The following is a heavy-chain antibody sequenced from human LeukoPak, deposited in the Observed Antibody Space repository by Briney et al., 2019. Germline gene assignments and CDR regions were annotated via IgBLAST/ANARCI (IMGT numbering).Heavy chain of an antibody. CDR2: ISSSGSNE. D-gene: IGHD4-17*01. Sequence: GGSLRLSCAASGFTFGSFEMNWVRQAPGKGLEWLSYISSSGSNEYYADSLKGRFTISRDNAKNSLYLQMNSLTAEDTADYYCARDLGDYVGYDAFDIWGQGTRVTVSS. CDR3: ARDLGDYVGYDAFDI. V-gene: IGHV3-48*03. CDR1: GFTFGSFE. J-gene: IGHJ3*02.